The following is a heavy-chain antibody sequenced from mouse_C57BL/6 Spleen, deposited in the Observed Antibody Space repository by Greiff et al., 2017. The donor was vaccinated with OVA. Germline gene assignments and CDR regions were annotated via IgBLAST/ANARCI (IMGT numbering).Heavy chain of an antibody. V-gene: IGHV1-80*01. Sequence: VKLQESGAELVKPGASVKISCKASGYAFSSYWMNWVKQRPGKGLEWIGQIYPGDGDTNYNGKFKGKATLTADKSSSTAYMQLSSLTSEDSAVYFCARLDYYGSSGDYWGQGTTLTVSS. J-gene: IGHJ2*01. CDR1: GYAFSSYW. CDR3: ARLDYYGSSGDY. D-gene: IGHD1-1*01. CDR2: IYPGDGDT.